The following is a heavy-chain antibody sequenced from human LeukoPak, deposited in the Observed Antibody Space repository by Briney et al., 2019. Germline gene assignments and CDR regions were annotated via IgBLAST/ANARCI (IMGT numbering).Heavy chain of an antibody. Sequence: TGGSLRLSCAASGFTFSSSSYSMNWVRQAPGKGLEWVSSISTSSNDIYYADSVKGRFTISRDNSKNTLYLQMNSLRAEDTAVYYCARVEVDGDYSTPDAYGMDVWGQGTTVTVSS. CDR2: ISTSSNDI. V-gene: IGHV3-21*01. CDR1: GFTFSSSSYS. D-gene: IGHD4-17*01. CDR3: ARVEVDGDYSTPDAYGMDV. J-gene: IGHJ6*02.